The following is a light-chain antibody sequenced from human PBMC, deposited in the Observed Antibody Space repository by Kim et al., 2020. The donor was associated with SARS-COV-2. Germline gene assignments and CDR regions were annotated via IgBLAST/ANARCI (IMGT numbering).Light chain of an antibody. CDR2: LNNDGSH. Sequence: QPVLTQSPSASASLGASVTLTCTLSSGHSNYAIAWHQQQPEKGPRYLMNLNNDGSHSKGDGIPDRFSGSSSGAERYLTISSLLSEDEADYYCQTWDTGIRVFGGGTQLTVL. J-gene: IGLJ3*02. CDR1: SGHSNYA. V-gene: IGLV4-69*01. CDR3: QTWDTGIRV.